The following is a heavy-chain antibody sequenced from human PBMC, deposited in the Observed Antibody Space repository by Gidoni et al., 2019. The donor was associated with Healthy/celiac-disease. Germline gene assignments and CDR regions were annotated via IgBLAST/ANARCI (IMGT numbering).Heavy chain of an antibody. Sequence: VQLQESGPGLVKPSETLSLTCTVSGGSISSYYWSWIRQPPGKGLEWIGYIYYSGSTNYNPSLKSRVTISVDTSKNQFSLKLSSVTAADTAVYYCARGLAATDDAFDIWGQGTMVTVSS. CDR3: ARGLAATDDAFDI. J-gene: IGHJ3*02. D-gene: IGHD6-13*01. V-gene: IGHV4-59*01. CDR1: GGSISSYY. CDR2: IYYSGST.